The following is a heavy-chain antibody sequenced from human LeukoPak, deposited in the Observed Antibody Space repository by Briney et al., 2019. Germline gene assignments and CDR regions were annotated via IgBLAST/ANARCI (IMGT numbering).Heavy chain of an antibody. CDR1: GYTFTGYY. D-gene: IGHD3-16*02. V-gene: IGHV1-2*02. CDR2: INPNSGGT. J-gene: IGHJ4*02. Sequence: ASVKVSCKASGYTFTGYYMHWVRQAPGQGLEWMGWINPNSGGTNYAQKFQGRVTMTRDTSISTAYMELSRLRSDDTAVYYCARADDYDYVWGSYQKSPVDYWGQGTLVTVSS. CDR3: ARADDYDYVWGSYQKSPVDY.